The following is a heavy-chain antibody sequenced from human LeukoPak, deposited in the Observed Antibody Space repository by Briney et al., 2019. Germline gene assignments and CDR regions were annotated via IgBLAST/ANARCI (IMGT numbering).Heavy chain of an antibody. CDR3: ARDRDRGIAVD. CDR2: IYYSGST. J-gene: IGHJ4*02. D-gene: IGHD6-19*01. CDR1: GGSISSYY. Sequence: SETLSLTCTASGGSISSYYWSWIRQPPGKGLEWIGYIYYSGSTNYNASLMSRVTISVDTSKNQFSLKLSSVTAADTAVYYCARDRDRGIAVDWGQGTLVTVSS. V-gene: IGHV4-59*01.